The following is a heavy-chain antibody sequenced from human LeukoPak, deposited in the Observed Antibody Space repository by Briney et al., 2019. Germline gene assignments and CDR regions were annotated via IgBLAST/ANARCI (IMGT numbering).Heavy chain of an antibody. J-gene: IGHJ5*02. V-gene: IGHV4-34*01. D-gene: IGHD2-2*02. Sequence: SETLSLTCAVYGGSFSGYYWSWIRQPPGKGLEWIGEINHSGSTNYNPSLKSRVTISVDTSKNQLSLKLSSVTAADTAVYYCARGSVVPAAIKGGWFDPWGQGTLVTVSS. CDR1: GGSFSGYY. CDR3: ARGSVVPAAIKGGWFDP. CDR2: INHSGST.